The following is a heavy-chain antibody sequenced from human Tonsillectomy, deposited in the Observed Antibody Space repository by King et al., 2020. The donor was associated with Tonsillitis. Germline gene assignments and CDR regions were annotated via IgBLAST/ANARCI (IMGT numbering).Heavy chain of an antibody. CDR2: ISAYNGNT. V-gene: IGHV1-18*01. D-gene: IGHD6-13*01. CDR3: ARDRGLDSRGDASDI. Sequence: VQLVESGVEVKKPGASVKVSCKASGYTFTNYGISWVRQAPGQGLEWMGWISAYNGNTDYAQKLQGRVTMTTDTSTSTAYMELRSLRSDDTAVYYCARDRGLDSRGDASDIWGQGTLVTVSS. J-gene: IGHJ3*02. CDR1: GYTFTNYG.